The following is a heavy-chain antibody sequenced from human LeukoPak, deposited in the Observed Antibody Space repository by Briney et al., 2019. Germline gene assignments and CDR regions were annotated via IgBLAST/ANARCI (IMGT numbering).Heavy chain of an antibody. Sequence: GGSLRLSCAASGFTVSSNYMSWVRQAPGKGLEGVSVIYSGGDTYYADSVKGRFTISRDSSKNTLTLQMNSLRAEDTAVYYCASPGSIITAGSRLDIWGQGTMVTVSS. CDR3: ASPGSIITAGSRLDI. V-gene: IGHV3-66*01. CDR2: IYSGGDT. D-gene: IGHD6-13*01. CDR1: GFTVSSNY. J-gene: IGHJ3*02.